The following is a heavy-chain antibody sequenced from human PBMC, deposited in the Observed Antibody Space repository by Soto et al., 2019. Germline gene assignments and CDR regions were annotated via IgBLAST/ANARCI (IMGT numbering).Heavy chain of an antibody. V-gene: IGHV3-23*01. CDR2: ISDDENT. CDR1: GFTVTSNG. D-gene: IGHD2-2*01. Sequence: PGGSLRLSCGVSGFTVTSNGVSWVRQAPGKGLEWVSTISDDENTYYADSVKGRFTISRDNSKNTVFLQVTSLRADDTAAYYCVRPECCSTISCYSGALDVWGQGTMVTVSS. CDR3: VRPECCSTISCYSGALDV. J-gene: IGHJ3*01.